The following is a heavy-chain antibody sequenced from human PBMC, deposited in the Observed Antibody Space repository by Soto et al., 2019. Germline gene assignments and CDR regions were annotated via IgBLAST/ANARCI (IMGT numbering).Heavy chain of an antibody. Sequence: PSQTLSLTCAISGDSVSSNSAGWDCISHSASRCLEWVGRTYYRPKWYNDYAVSVKSRITINPDTSKNQFSLQLNSVTPEDTAVYYCARAPLSGDWNYYYYYYGMDVWGQGTTVTVSS. CDR1: GDSVSSNSAG. V-gene: IGHV6-1*01. CDR2: TYYRPKWYN. CDR3: ARAPLSGDWNYYYYYYGMDV. D-gene: IGHD1-7*01. J-gene: IGHJ6*02.